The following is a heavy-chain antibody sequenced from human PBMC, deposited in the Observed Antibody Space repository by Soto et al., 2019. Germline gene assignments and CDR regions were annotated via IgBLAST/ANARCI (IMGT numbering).Heavy chain of an antibody. CDR3: AGAQVGYCSGGSCYDMDV. Sequence: PSETLSLTCTVSGGSISSGGYYWSWIRQHPGKGLEWIGYIYYSGSTYYNPSLKSRVTISVDTSKNQFSLKLSSVTAADTAVYYCAGAQVGYCSGGSCYDMDVWGKGTTVTVSS. CDR2: IYYSGST. V-gene: IGHV4-31*03. J-gene: IGHJ6*03. CDR1: GGSISSGGYY. D-gene: IGHD2-15*01.